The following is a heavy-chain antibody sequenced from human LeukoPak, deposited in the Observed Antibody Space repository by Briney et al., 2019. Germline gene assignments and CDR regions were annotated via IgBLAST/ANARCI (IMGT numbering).Heavy chain of an antibody. CDR1: GFTFSNYW. V-gene: IGHV3-7*01. Sequence: GGSLRLSCTASGFTFSNYWMSWVRQAPGKGLEWVANIKQDGSDRYYVDSVKGRFTISRDNAKNSLYLQMNSLRAEDTAVYYCARESYCGGDCSAFDYWGQGTLVTVSS. J-gene: IGHJ4*02. CDR2: IKQDGSDR. D-gene: IGHD2-21*02. CDR3: ARESYCGGDCSAFDY.